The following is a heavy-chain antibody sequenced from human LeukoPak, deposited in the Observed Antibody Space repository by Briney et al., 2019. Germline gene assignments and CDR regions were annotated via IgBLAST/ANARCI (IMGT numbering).Heavy chain of an antibody. Sequence: SETLSLTCTVSGGSISSGSYYWGWIRQPPGKGLEWIGSIYYSGSTYYNPSLKSRVTISVDTSKNQFSLKLSSVTAADTAVYYCARYSGEYYDSSGSFDYWGQGTLVTVSS. D-gene: IGHD3-22*01. CDR3: ARYSGEYYDSSGSFDY. CDR1: GGSISSGSYY. CDR2: IYYSGST. J-gene: IGHJ4*02. V-gene: IGHV4-39*01.